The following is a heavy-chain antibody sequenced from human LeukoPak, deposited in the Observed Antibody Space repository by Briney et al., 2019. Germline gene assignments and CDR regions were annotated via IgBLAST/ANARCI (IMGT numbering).Heavy chain of an antibody. Sequence: ASVKVSCKASGHTFTGYYMYWVRQAPGQGLEWMGWINPNTGGTKYEQKFQGRVTMTRDTSISTAYMELMSLRSDDTAVYYCATGNIVASILHAFDIWGQGTMVTVSS. D-gene: IGHD2/OR15-2a*01. CDR3: ATGNIVASILHAFDI. CDR1: GHTFTGYY. J-gene: IGHJ3*02. V-gene: IGHV1-2*02. CDR2: INPNTGGT.